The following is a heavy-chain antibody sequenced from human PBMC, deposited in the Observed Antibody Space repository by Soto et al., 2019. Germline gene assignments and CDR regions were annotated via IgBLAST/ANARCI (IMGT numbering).Heavy chain of an antibody. D-gene: IGHD2-2*01. J-gene: IGHJ4*02. CDR3: ARLGVGEPAPY. Sequence: PGESLKISCEASGYAFTSYWIGWVRQMPGKGLEWMGIIYPGDSDTRYGPSFQGQVTISVDKSITTAYLHWNSLKASDTAIYYCARLGVGEPAPYWGQGTLVTVSS. CDR2: IYPGDSDT. CDR1: GYAFTSYW. V-gene: IGHV5-51*01.